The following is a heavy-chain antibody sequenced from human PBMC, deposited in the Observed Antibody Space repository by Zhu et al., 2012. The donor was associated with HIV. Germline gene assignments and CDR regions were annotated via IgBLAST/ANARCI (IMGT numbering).Heavy chain of an antibody. J-gene: IGHJ3*02. D-gene: IGHD4-17*01. V-gene: IGHV4-38-2*02. CDR3: ARSTVTTSGVFDI. CDR2: IFHTGST. Sequence: QVQLQESGPGLVRPSETLSLICTVSHYSVSSAYYWGWVRQPPGKRLEWIGNIFHTGSTYSNPSLKSRVSISVDTSKNQFSLKLSSVTPADTALYYCARSTVTTSGVFDIWGQGTMVTVAS. CDR1: HYSVSSAYY.